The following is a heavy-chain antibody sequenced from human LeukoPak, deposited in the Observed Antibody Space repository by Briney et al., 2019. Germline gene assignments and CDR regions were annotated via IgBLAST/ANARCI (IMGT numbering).Heavy chain of an antibody. CDR2: INPNTGNP. CDR3: ARGDNNSPNHSDY. D-gene: IGHD4-23*01. V-gene: IGHV7-4-1*02. J-gene: IGHJ4*02. CDR1: GYTFSSYA. Sequence: ASVKVSCKASGYTFSSYAMNWVRQAPGHGLEWMGWINPNTGNPTYAQGFTGRFVFSLDTSVSTAYLQISSLKAEDTAVYYCARGDNNSPNHSDYWGQGTLVTVSS.